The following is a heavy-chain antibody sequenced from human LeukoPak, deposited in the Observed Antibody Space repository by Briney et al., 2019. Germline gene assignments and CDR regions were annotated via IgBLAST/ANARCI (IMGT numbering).Heavy chain of an antibody. D-gene: IGHD5-12*01. CDR3: ARGLRGIYYYYYYMDV. Sequence: ASVKVSCKASGYTFTGYYMHWVRQAPGQGLELMGRINPNSGGTNYAQKFQGRVTMTRDTSISTAYMELSRLRSDDTAVYYCARGLRGIYYYYYYMDVWGKGTTVTVSS. J-gene: IGHJ6*03. V-gene: IGHV1-2*06. CDR1: GYTFTGYY. CDR2: INPNSGGT.